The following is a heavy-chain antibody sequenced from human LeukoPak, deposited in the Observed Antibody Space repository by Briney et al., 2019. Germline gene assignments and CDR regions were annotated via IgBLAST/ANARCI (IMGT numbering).Heavy chain of an antibody. Sequence: PGGSLRLSCAASGFTVSSNYMSWVRQAPGKGLEWVSVIYSGGSTYYADSVKGRFTISRDNSKNTLYLQMNSLRAEDTAVYYCARASLAAAHIDYWGQGTLVTVSS. CDR2: IYSGGST. D-gene: IGHD6-13*01. CDR1: GFTVSSNY. J-gene: IGHJ4*02. V-gene: IGHV3-66*01. CDR3: ARASLAAAHIDY.